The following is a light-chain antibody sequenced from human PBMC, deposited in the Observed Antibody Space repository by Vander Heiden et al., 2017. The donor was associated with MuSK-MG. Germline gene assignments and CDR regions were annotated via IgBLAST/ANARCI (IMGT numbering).Light chain of an antibody. V-gene: IGKV3-15*01. CDR2: GAS. J-gene: IGKJ3*01. CDR1: QSVSSK. CDR3: RQDNYWAYT. Sequence: EIVITQSPATLSVSPGERATLSCRASQSVSSKLIWYQQKPGQAPRLLIFGASTRATGLPARFSVSGSGTEFSLTISSLQSEDFAVYYCRQDNYWAYTFGHGTKLDIK.